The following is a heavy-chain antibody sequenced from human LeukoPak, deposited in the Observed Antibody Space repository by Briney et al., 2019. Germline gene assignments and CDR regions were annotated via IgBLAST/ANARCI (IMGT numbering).Heavy chain of an antibody. CDR1: GGSISSSSYY. J-gene: IGHJ4*02. CDR2: IYYSGST. Sequence: PSETLSLTCTVSGGSISSSSYYWGWIRQPPGKGLEWIGYIYYSGSTYYNPSLKSRVTISVETSKNQFSLKLSSVTAADTAVYYCARVDCSGYDSCYFDYWGQGTLVTVSS. D-gene: IGHD5-12*01. CDR3: ARVDCSGYDSCYFDY. V-gene: IGHV4-31*03.